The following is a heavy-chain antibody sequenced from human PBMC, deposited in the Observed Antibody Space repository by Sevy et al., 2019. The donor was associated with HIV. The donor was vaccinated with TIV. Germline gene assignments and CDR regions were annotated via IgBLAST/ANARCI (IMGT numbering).Heavy chain of an antibody. Sequence: SETLSLTCAVYGGSFNGYYWSWIRQPPGRGLEWIGEINLSRRTNYNPSLKSRVAISVDTSKNQFSLELGSMTAADTAVYYCARVLFNGRSQITRFGADAFDYWGQGALVTVSS. CDR2: INLSRRT. V-gene: IGHV4-34*01. D-gene: IGHD3-3*01. CDR1: GGSFNGYY. J-gene: IGHJ4*02. CDR3: ARVLFNGRSQITRFGADAFDY.